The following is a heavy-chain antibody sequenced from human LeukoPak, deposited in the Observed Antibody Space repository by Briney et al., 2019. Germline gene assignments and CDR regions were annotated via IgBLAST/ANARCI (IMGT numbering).Heavy chain of an antibody. V-gene: IGHV3-23*01. D-gene: IGHD5-18*01. CDR3: AKSSIQLWLKDSAIDI. CDR2: ISGSGGNT. CDR1: GFTFRSYA. Sequence: PGRSLRLSCAASGFTFRSYAMKWVRQAPGKGLEWVSAISGSGGNTYYADSVKGRFTISRDNSKNTLYMQMNSLRAEDTAAYYCAKSSIQLWLKDSAIDIWGQGTMVTVSS. J-gene: IGHJ3*02.